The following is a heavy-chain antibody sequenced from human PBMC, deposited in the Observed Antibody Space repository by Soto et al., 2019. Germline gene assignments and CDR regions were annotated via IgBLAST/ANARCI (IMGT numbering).Heavy chain of an antibody. Sequence: SETLSLTCSVSGGSVTSDSYYWNWIRQPPGKGLEWIGYINDSGRTNYNTSLRTRVNILVDKSKKQFSLRLNSVTATDTAVYYCARARGYSGYDLMWGQGTLVTVSS. CDR3: ARARGYSGYDLM. J-gene: IGHJ4*02. CDR2: INDSGRT. V-gene: IGHV4-61*01. D-gene: IGHD5-12*01. CDR1: GGSVTSDSYY.